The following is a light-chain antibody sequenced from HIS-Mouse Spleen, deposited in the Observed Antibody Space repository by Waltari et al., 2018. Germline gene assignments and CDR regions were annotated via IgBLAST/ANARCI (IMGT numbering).Light chain of an antibody. CDR1: SSNIGSNT. V-gene: IGLV1-44*01. J-gene: IGLJ1*01. Sequence: QSVLTQLPSASGTPGQRVTIPCSGSSSNIGSNTVNWYQQPPGTAPKLLVYSDSHRPAGVPDRFSGSKSGTSASLAISGIQAEDEADYYCAAWDDSLNGNYVFGTGTKVTVL. CDR2: SDS. CDR3: AAWDDSLNGNYV.